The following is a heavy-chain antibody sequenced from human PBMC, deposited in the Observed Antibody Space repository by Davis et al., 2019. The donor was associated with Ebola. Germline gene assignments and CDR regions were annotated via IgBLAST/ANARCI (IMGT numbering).Heavy chain of an antibody. Sequence: AASVKVSCKASGYTFTSYYMHWVRQTPGQGLEWMGIINPSGGNTNYAHKLQGRVTMTTDTSTSTAYMELRSLRSDDTAVYYCARAQFPTTSDHWGQGTLVTVSS. CDR1: GYTFTSYY. V-gene: IGHV1-46*01. J-gene: IGHJ4*02. D-gene: IGHD1-1*01. CDR3: ARAQFPTTSDH. CDR2: INPSGGNT.